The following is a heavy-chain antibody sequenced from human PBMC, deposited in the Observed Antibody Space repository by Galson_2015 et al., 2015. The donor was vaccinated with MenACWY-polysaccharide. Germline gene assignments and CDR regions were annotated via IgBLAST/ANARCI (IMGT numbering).Heavy chain of an antibody. V-gene: IGHV1-2*06. D-gene: IGHD6-6*01. CDR3: ARDTVTSIAARGDYYGYGMDV. CDR2: INPNSGGT. J-gene: IGHJ6*02. Sequence: SVKVSCKASGYTFTGYYMHWVRQAPGQGLEWMGRINPNSGGTNYAQKFQGRVTMTRDTSISTAYMELSRLRSDDTAVYYCARDTVTSIAARGDYYGYGMDVWGQGTTVTVSS. CDR1: GYTFTGYY.